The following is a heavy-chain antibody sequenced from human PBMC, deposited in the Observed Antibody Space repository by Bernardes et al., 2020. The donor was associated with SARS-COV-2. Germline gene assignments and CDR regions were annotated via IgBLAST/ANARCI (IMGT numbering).Heavy chain of an antibody. D-gene: IGHD6-13*01. J-gene: IGHJ4*02. CDR1: EFTDSTNY. Sequence: GGSLRLSCVVSEFTDSTNYMTWVRQVPGKGLEWVSVFYLDGRTNHADSVKGRFTISRDNAKNTLYLQMSSLRAEDTGLYSCARGSPPGISGGPWSSNYWGQGALVTVSS. CDR2: FYLDGRT. CDR3: ARGSPPGISGGPWSSNY. V-gene: IGHV3-66*01.